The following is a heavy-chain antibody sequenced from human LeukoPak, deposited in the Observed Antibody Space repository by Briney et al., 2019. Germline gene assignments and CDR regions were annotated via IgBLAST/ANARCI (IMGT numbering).Heavy chain of an antibody. CDR3: ARAQYCSNTSCYGYYGMDV. CDR1: GFTFDDYG. CDR2: INWNGGGT. V-gene: IGHV3-20*04. J-gene: IGHJ6*02. D-gene: IGHD2-2*01. Sequence: GGSLRLSCAASGFTFDDYGMSWVRQAPGKGLEWVSGINWNGGGTGYADSVKGRFTISRDNAKNSLYLQMNSLRAEDTALYYCARAQYCSNTSCYGYYGMDVWGQGTTVTVSS.